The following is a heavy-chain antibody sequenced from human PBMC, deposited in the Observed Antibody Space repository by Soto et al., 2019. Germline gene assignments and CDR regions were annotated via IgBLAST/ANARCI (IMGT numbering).Heavy chain of an antibody. CDR2: IYPGDSDT. D-gene: IGHD1-20*01. J-gene: IGHJ4*02. CDR1: GYNFSCHW. V-gene: IGHV5-51*01. Sequence: ESLKISWKGSGYNFSCHWIGWVRQMSGKGLEGMGIIYPGDSDTRYSPSFKGQIIISADRSINNAYLQWSHPKASDNAMDYCARGITGISHPYRFDSWGQGTLVTVPS. CDR3: ARGITGISHPYRFDS.